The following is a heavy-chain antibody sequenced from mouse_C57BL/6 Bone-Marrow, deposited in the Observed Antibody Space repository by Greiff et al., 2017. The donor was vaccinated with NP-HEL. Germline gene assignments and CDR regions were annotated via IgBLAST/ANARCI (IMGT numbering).Heavy chain of an antibody. CDR3: AREGTVVAIDY. D-gene: IGHD1-1*01. CDR1: GYTFTSYW. V-gene: IGHV1-50*01. CDR2: IDPSDSYT. J-gene: IGHJ2*01. Sequence: QVQLQQPGAELVKPGASVKLSCKASGYTFTSYWMQWVKQRPGQGLEWIGEIDPSDSYTNYNQKFKGKATLTVDTSSSTAYMQLSSLTSEDSAVYYCAREGTVVAIDYWGQGTTLTGSS.